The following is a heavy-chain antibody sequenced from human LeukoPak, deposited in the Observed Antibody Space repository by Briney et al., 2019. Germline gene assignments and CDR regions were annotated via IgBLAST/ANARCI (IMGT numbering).Heavy chain of an antibody. V-gene: IGHV3-21*01. CDR1: GFTFSSYS. D-gene: IGHD1-26*01. Sequence: GGSLRLSCAAYGFTFSSYSMNWVRQAPGKGLEWVSSISSSSSYIYYADSVKGRFTISRDNAKNSLYLQMNSLRAEDTAVYYCARELYSGREGFDYWGQGTLVTVSS. J-gene: IGHJ4*02. CDR3: ARELYSGREGFDY. CDR2: ISSSSSYI.